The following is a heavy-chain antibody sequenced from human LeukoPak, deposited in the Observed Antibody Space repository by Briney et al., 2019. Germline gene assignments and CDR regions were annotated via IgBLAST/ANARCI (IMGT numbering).Heavy chain of an antibody. CDR3: ARGDGLTIDY. V-gene: IGHV3-53*01. Sequence: GGSLRLSCAASGLSVGRNYMSWVRQAPGKGLEWVSVMYSGGSGGSTYYADSVKGRFTIPRDNSKNTLYLQVNSLRVEDTAVYYCARGDGLTIDYWGQGTLVTVSS. J-gene: IGHJ4*02. CDR2: MYSGGSGGST. CDR1: GLSVGRNY. D-gene: IGHD2-2*01.